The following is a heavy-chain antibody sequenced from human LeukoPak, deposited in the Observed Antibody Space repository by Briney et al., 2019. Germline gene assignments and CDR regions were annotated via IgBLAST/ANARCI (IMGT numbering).Heavy chain of an antibody. Sequence: GSSVEVSCKASGGTFSSYAISWVRQAPGQGLEWMGGIIPIFGTANYAQKFQGRVTITTDESTSTAYMELSSLRSEDTAVYYCASLKGGPYSSSWYGDWFDPWGQGTLVTVSS. D-gene: IGHD6-13*01. CDR1: GGTFSSYA. CDR2: IIPIFGTA. V-gene: IGHV1-69*05. CDR3: ASLKGGPYSSSWYGDWFDP. J-gene: IGHJ5*02.